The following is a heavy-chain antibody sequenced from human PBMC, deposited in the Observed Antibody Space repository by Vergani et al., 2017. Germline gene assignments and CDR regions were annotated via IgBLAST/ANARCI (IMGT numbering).Heavy chain of an antibody. J-gene: IGHJ6*02. CDR2: INHSGST. CDR1: GGSFSGYY. CDR3: ARRNRYCSSTSCYYYYYGMDV. D-gene: IGHD2-2*01. V-gene: IGHV4-34*09. Sequence: QVKLQESGPGLLKPSQTLSLTCTVSGGSFSGYYWSWIRQPPGKGLEWIGEINHSGSTNYNPSLKSRVTISVDTSKNQFSLKLSSVTAADTAVYYCARRNRYCSSTSCYYYYYGMDVWGQGTTVTVSS.